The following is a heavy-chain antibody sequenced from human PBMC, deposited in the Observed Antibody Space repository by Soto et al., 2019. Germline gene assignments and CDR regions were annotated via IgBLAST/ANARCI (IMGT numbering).Heavy chain of an antibody. J-gene: IGHJ4*02. Sequence: QVQLVESGGGVVQPGRSLRLSCAASGLIFSSYAMHWVRQAPGKGLEWVAVISYDGSDKNYADSVKGRFTISRDNSKNSLFLQINSLRAEDTAVYYCEGELELVLDYWGQGSLVTVSS. CDR3: EGELELVLDY. V-gene: IGHV3-30-3*01. CDR2: ISYDGSDK. D-gene: IGHD6-13*01. CDR1: GLIFSSYA.